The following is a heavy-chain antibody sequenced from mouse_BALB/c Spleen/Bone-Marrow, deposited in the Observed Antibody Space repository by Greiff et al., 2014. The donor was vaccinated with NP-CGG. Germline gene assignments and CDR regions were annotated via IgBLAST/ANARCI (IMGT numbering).Heavy chain of an antibody. CDR1: SYTFTSYY. CDR2: INPSNGGT. V-gene: IGHV1S81*02. Sequence: QVQLKESGAELVKPGASVKLSCRASSYTFTSYYMYWVKQRPGQGLERIGEINPSNGGTNFNEKFKSKATLTVDKSSSTAYMQLSSLTSEDSAVYYCTLWCYAMDYWGQGTSVTVSS. J-gene: IGHJ4*01. CDR3: TLWCYAMDY. D-gene: IGHD1-1*02.